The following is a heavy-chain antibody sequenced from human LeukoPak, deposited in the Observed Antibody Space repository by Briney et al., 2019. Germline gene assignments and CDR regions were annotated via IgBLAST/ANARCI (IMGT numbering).Heavy chain of an antibody. CDR2: IYNSGST. CDR1: GGSISSYY. CDR3: ARSSYGLFDY. D-gene: IGHD5-18*01. V-gene: IGHV4-59*01. J-gene: IGHJ4*02. Sequence: PSETLSLTCAVSGGSISSYYWSWIRQPPGKGLEWIGYIYNSGSTNYNPSLKSRVTISVDTSKNQFSLKLSSVTAADTAMYYCARSSYGLFDYWGQGTLVTVSS.